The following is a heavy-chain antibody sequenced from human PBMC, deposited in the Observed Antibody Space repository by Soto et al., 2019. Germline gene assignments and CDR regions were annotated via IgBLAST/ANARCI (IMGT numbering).Heavy chain of an antibody. D-gene: IGHD4-4*01. CDR2: INAGNGNT. Sequence: QVQIVQSGAEVKKPGASVKVACKTSGYTFISYAIHWVRQAPGQRLERMGWINAGNGNTKYSQKFQGRVTISRDTAARTAYMEVSRLRSEDTAVYYCARGGPTVTTAVPDSYSFYMDVWGRGTTVTISS. CDR1: GYTFISYA. CDR3: ARGGPTVTTAVPDSYSFYMDV. J-gene: IGHJ6*03. V-gene: IGHV1-3*01.